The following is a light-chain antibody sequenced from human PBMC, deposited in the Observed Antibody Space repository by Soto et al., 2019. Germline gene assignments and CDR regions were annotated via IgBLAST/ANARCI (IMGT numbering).Light chain of an antibody. Sequence: DIQMTQSPSSLSASVGDGVTVSCRASQNIGTYLNWYQQISGKAPKVLISDASSLQSGVPARFSGSGSGTDFTLTINSLQSEDFAVYYCQMYNNWVGTFGGGTKVDIK. CDR2: DAS. CDR1: QNIGTY. V-gene: IGKV1-39*02. CDR3: QMYNNWVGT. J-gene: IGKJ4*01.